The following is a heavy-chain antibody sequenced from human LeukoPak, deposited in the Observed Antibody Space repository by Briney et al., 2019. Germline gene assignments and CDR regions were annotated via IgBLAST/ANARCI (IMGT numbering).Heavy chain of an antibody. J-gene: IGHJ4*02. V-gene: IGHV3-48*03. CDR1: GFTFSSYE. D-gene: IGHD5-18*01. CDR2: ISSSGSTI. CDR3: ARDSDTGRGFY. Sequence: PGGSLRLSCAASGFTFSSYEMNWVRQAPGKGLEWVSYISSSGSTIYYADSVKGRFTISRDNAKNSLYLQMNSLRAEDTAGYYCARDSDTGRGFYWGQGTLVTVSS.